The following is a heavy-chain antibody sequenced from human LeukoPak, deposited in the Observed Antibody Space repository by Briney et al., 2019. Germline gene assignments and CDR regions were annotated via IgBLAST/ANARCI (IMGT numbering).Heavy chain of an antibody. CDR3: ARDRSGSYYYYYYMDV. D-gene: IGHD1-26*01. V-gene: IGHV4-4*07. J-gene: IGHJ6*03. Sequence: SETLSLTCTVSGGSISSYYWSWIRQPAGKGLEWIGRIYNSGSNKYNTSLKSRVTMSVDTSKNQFSLKLSSVTAADTAVYYCARDRSGSYYYYYYMDVWGKGTTVTVSS. CDR1: GGSISSYY. CDR2: IYNSGSN.